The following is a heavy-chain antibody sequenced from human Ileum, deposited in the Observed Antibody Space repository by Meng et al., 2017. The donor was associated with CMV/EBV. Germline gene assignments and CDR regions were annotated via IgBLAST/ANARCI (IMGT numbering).Heavy chain of an antibody. CDR3: ARGPWIVVVPAAAEY. CDR2: ITSTTGTI. D-gene: IGHD2-2*01. CDR1: GFSFSSYS. Sequence: GESLKISCAASGFSFSSYSMNWVRQAPGKGLEWVSSITSTTGTIYYADSVKGRFTIFIDNAKNSLHLQMNSLRAEDTAVYYCARGPWIVVVPAAAEYWGQGTLVTVSS. J-gene: IGHJ4*02. V-gene: IGHV3-48*04.